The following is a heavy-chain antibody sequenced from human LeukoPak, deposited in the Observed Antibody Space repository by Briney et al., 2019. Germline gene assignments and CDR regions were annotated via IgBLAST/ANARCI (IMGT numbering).Heavy chain of an antibody. CDR3: ARVEVSSSWASLYYYYGMDV. D-gene: IGHD6-13*01. Sequence: PSETLSLTCTVSGGSISSGGYYWSWIRQPPGKGLEWIGYIYHSGSTYYNPSLKSRVTISVDRSKNQFSLKLSSVTAADTAVYYCARVEVSSSWASLYYYYGMDVWGQGTTVTVSS. CDR2: IYHSGST. J-gene: IGHJ6*02. V-gene: IGHV4-30-2*01. CDR1: GGSISSGGYY.